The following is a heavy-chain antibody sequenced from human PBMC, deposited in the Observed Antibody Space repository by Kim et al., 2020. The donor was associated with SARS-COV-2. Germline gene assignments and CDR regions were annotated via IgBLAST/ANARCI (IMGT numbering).Heavy chain of an antibody. J-gene: IGHJ4*02. CDR2: IIPIFGTA. CDR1: GGTFSSYA. CDR3: ARFAAETYYYDSSVDY. D-gene: IGHD3-22*01. V-gene: IGHV1-69*13. Sequence: SVKVSCKASGGTFSSYAISWVRQAPGQGLEWMGGIIPIFGTANYAQKFQGRVTITADESTSTAYMELSSLRSEDTAVYYCARFAAETYYYDSSVDYWGQGTLVTVSS.